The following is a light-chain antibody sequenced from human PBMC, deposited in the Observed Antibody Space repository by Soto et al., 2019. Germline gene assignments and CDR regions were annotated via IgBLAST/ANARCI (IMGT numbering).Light chain of an antibody. V-gene: IGKV1-5*01. J-gene: IGKJ1*01. CDR2: DAS. CDR3: QQYHNYPRT. CDR1: QSIRTW. Sequence: DSQMTQSPATLSASVGARFTITCRASQSIRTWLAWYQHKQGKAPKFLIYDASTVESGVPSRFSGSGYGTEFNLTISDLQPDDFATYYCQQYHNYPRTFGQGTKVDIK.